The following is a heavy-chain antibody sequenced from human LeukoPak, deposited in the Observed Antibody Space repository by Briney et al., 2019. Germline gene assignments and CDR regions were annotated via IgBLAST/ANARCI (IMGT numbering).Heavy chain of an antibody. D-gene: IGHD2-2*01. CDR1: GYTFTSYP. CDR3: ATQGGGKCSTTSCYDY. J-gene: IGHJ4*02. V-gene: IGHV7-4-1*02. CDR2: INTYTGDP. Sequence: ASVTVSCKASGYTFTSYPMNWVRQAPGQGLQWMGRINTYTGDPTYAHAFRGRFVFSLDTSVSTTYLQISSLKSEDTAVYYCATQGGGKCSTTSCYDYWGQGTLVTVSS.